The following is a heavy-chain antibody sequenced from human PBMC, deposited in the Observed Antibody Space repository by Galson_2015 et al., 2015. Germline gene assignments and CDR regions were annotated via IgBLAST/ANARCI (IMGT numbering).Heavy chain of an antibody. D-gene: IGHD1-1*01. CDR2: ISGRGGST. CDR3: AKDISWAWTGTLRATFDY. CDR1: GFTFSSYA. V-gene: IGHV3-23*01. J-gene: IGHJ4*02. Sequence: SLRLSCAASGFTFSSYAMSWVRQAPGKGLEWVSAISGRGGSTYYADSVKGRFTISRDNSKNTLYLQMNSLRAEDTAVYYCAKDISWAWTGTLRATFDYWGQGTLFTVSS.